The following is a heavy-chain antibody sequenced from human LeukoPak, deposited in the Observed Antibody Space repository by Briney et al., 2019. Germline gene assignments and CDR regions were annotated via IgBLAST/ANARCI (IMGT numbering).Heavy chain of an antibody. CDR1: GGSINSYY. CDR3: ARNSYYYDSSGYYYGMDV. D-gene: IGHD3-22*01. CDR2: IYYSGST. V-gene: IGHV4-59*01. Sequence: PSETLSLTCTVSGGSINSYYWSWIRQPPGKGLEWIGCIYYSGSTNYNPSLKSRVTISVDTSKNQFSLKLSSVTAADTAVYYCARNSYYYDSSGYYYGMDVWGQGTTVTVSS. J-gene: IGHJ6*02.